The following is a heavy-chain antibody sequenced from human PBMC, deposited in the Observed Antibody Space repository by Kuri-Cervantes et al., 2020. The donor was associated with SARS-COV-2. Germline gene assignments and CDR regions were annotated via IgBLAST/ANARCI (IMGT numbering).Heavy chain of an antibody. CDR2: IKQDGSEK. CDR3: AGSSGGTDFRAFEV. CDR1: GFTFSSYW. Sequence: GGSLRLSCAASGFTFSSYWMSWVRQAPGKGLEWVANIKQDGSEKYYVDSVKGRFTISRDNAKNSLYLQMNSLRAEDTAVYYCAGSSGGTDFRAFEVWGQGTMVTVSS. D-gene: IGHD2-15*01. V-gene: IGHV3-7*05. J-gene: IGHJ3*01.